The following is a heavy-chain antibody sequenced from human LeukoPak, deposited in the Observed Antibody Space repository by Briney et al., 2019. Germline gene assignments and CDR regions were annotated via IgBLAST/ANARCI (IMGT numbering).Heavy chain of an antibody. CDR3: ARDGGSYGAVDY. CDR1: GGSISSYY. Sequence: SETLSLTCTVSGGSISSYYWSWIRQPPGKGLEWIGYIYYSGSTNYNPSLKSRVTISVDTSKKQFSLKLSSVIAADTAVYYCARDGGSYGAVDYWGQGTLVTVSS. D-gene: IGHD4-17*01. J-gene: IGHJ4*02. CDR2: IYYSGST. V-gene: IGHV4-59*01.